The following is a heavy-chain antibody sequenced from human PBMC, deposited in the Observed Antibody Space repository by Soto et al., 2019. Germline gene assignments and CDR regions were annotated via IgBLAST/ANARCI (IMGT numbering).Heavy chain of an antibody. J-gene: IGHJ4*02. Sequence: GESLKISCKGSGYSFSTYWIAWVRQMSGKGLEWMGIIYPGDSETRYSPSFDGQVTISADKSLTTACLQWASLRASDTAMYYCAICGTNDHACDYWGQGTLVTVSS. CDR3: AICGTNDHACDY. CDR2: IYPGDSET. V-gene: IGHV5-51*01. CDR1: GYSFSTYW. D-gene: IGHD2-8*01.